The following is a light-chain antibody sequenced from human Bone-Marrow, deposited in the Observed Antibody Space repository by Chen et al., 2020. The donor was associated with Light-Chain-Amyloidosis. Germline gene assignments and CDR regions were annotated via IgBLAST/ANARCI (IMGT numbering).Light chain of an antibody. V-gene: IGLV3-25*03. CDR3: QSADSSGTYEVI. CDR1: DLPTKY. J-gene: IGLJ2*01. CDR2: RDT. Sequence: SYELTQPHSVSVSPGQTARITCSGDDLPTKYAYWYQQKPGQAPVLVIHRDTERPSGISERFCGSSSGPTATVNIIGVQAEDEADYHSQSADSSGTYEVIFGGGTKLPVL.